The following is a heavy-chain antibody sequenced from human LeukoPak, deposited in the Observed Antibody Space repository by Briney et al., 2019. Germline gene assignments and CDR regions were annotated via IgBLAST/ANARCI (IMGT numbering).Heavy chain of an antibody. J-gene: IGHJ4*02. CDR3: ARRLWFGELYDY. CDR1: GFTFSNYW. CDR2: IKQDGSEK. Sequence: GGSLRLSCAASGFTFSNYWMSWVRQAPGKGLEWVANIKQDGSEKYYVDSVKGRFTISRDNAKNSLCLQMNSLRAEDTAVYYCARRLWFGELYDYWGQGTLVAVSS. D-gene: IGHD3-10*01. V-gene: IGHV3-7*03.